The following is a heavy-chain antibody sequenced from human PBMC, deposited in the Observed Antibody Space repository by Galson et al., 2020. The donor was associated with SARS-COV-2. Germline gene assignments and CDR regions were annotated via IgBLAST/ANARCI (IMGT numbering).Heavy chain of an antibody. V-gene: IGHV5-51*01. D-gene: IGHD3-3*01. CDR3: ARPPAEGMSGLYDAFHI. CDR2: IYPGDSDT. CDR1: GYPFSSHW. J-gene: IGHJ3*02. Sequence: GESLKISCKGSGYPFSSHWIAWVRQMPGKGLAWMGSIYPGDSDTRYSPSFEGQVTMSVDKSINTAYLQWSNLQPSDTAVYFCARPPAEGMSGLYDAFHIWGRGTMVTVS.